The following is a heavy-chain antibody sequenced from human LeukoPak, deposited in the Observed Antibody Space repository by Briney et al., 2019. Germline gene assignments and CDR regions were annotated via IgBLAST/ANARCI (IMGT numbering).Heavy chain of an antibody. CDR1: GFTFSNYG. V-gene: IGHV3-30*18. J-gene: IGHJ1*01. Sequence: GGSLRLSCAASGFTFSNYGMQSVRQAPGKGLEWVAVISHDGTTTFYADSVKGRFTISRDNSKKTLDLQMYSLRAEDTAVYWCAKVPTSYSSGWYFQHWGQGTLVTVSS. D-gene: IGHD6-25*01. CDR3: AKVPTSYSSGWYFQH. CDR2: ISHDGTTT.